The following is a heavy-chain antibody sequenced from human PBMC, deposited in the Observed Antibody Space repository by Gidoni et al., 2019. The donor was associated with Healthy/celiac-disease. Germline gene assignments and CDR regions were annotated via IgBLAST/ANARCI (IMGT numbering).Heavy chain of an antibody. J-gene: IGHJ6*02. CDR3: ARDPRYGSGSYSPPGYYYYGMDV. CDR2: IYHSGST. V-gene: IGHV4-4*03. D-gene: IGHD3-10*01. CDR1: GGSIRSSNW. Sequence: QVQLQQSGPGLVKPPRTLSLTCAVSGGSIRSSNWRSWVRQPPGKGLEWIGAIYHSGSTNYNPSLKSRVTISVDKSKNQFSLKLSSVTAADTAVYYCARDPRYGSGSYSPPGYYYYGMDVWGQGTTVTVSS.